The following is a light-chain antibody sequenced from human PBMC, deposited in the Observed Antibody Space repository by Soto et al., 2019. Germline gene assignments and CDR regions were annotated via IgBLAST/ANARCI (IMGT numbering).Light chain of an antibody. J-gene: IGLJ1*01. CDR3: SSFAGTYNFV. CDR1: SSDIGGYNF. Sequence: QSVLTQPRSVSGSPGQSVTISCTGTSSDIGGYNFVSWYQQHPGKAPKVMIYDVTKRPSGVPNRFSGSKSDNTASLTISGLQAEDEADYFCSSFAGTYNFVFGTGTKVTV. V-gene: IGLV2-11*01. CDR2: DVT.